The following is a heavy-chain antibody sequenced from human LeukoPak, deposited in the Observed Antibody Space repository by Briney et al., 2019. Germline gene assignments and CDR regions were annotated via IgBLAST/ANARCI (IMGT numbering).Heavy chain of an antibody. CDR1: GYTFTSYA. Sequence: VASVKVSCKASGYTFTSYAMNWVRQAPGQGLEWMGWINTNTGNPTYAQGFTGRFVFSLDTSVSTAYLQISSLKAEDTAVYYCARVLSYYDSSGYYGYWGQGTLVTVSS. CDR2: INTNTGNP. CDR3: ARVLSYYDSSGYYGY. J-gene: IGHJ4*02. D-gene: IGHD3-22*01. V-gene: IGHV7-4-1*02.